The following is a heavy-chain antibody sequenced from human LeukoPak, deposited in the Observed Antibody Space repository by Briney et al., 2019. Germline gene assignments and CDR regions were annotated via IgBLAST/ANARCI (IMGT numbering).Heavy chain of an antibody. V-gene: IGHV3-23*01. CDR1: GFTFSSYA. CDR3: AKRKGCSSTSCYLDY. D-gene: IGHD2-2*01. J-gene: IGHJ4*02. CDR2: ISGSGGST. Sequence: GGSLRLSCAASGFTFSSYAMSWVRQAPGKGLEWVSAISGSGGSTYYADSVKGRFTISRDNSKNTLYLQMNSLRAEDTAVYYCAKRKGCSSTSCYLDYWGQGTLVTVSS.